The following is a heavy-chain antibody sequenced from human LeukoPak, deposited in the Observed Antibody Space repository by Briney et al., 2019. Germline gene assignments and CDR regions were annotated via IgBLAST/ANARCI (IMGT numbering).Heavy chain of an antibody. CDR2: INNVGSHI. V-gene: IGHV3-21*01. Sequence: GGSLRLSCAASGLTFSNAWMSWVRQAPGKGLEWVSSINNVGSHIYYAGSVRGRFTISRDNAKNSLYLQMSSLRAEDTAVYYCTRDPTQYLRYGYFDYWGQGTLVTVSS. J-gene: IGHJ4*02. D-gene: IGHD4-11*01. CDR1: GLTFSNAW. CDR3: TRDPTQYLRYGYFDY.